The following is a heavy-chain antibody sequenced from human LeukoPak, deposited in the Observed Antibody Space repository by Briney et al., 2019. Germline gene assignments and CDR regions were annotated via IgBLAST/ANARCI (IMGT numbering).Heavy chain of an antibody. J-gene: IGHJ4*02. CDR2: ISSSSSTI. D-gene: IGHD6-13*01. CDR1: GFTFSSYS. CDR3: TTVSLVWAFDY. V-gene: IGHV3-48*01. Sequence: PGGSLRLSCAASGFTFSSYSMNWVRQAPGKGLEWVSYISSSSSTIYYADSVKGRFTISRDNAKNSLYLQMNSLKTEDTAVYYCTTVSLVWAFDYWGQGTLVTVSS.